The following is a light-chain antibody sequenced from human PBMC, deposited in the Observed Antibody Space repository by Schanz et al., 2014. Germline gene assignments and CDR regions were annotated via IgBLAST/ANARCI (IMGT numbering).Light chain of an antibody. Sequence: QSALTQPASVSGSLGQSITISCTGTSSDVGGYNFVSWYQQHPAKAPKLIIYDVSNRPSGVSNRFSGSNSGNAASLTVSGLQAEDEADYYCCLYAGSYVLFGGGTKLTVL. J-gene: IGLJ2*01. CDR2: DVS. CDR1: SSDVGGYNF. V-gene: IGLV2-14*03. CDR3: CLYAGSYVL.